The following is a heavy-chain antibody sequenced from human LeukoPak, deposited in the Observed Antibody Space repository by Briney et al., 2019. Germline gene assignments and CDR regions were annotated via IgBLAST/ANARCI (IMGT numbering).Heavy chain of an antibody. CDR2: INTDGSTT. Sequence: GGTLRLSCAASGFTFSSYWMHWVRQAPGKGLVWVSRINTDGSTTNYADSVKGRFTISSDNAKHTLYLQMNSLRAEDTAVYYCVRGYYDGSAYRTLFDDWGQGNLVTVSS. CDR1: GFTFSSYW. D-gene: IGHD3-22*01. CDR3: VRGYYDGSAYRTLFDD. J-gene: IGHJ4*02. V-gene: IGHV3-74*01.